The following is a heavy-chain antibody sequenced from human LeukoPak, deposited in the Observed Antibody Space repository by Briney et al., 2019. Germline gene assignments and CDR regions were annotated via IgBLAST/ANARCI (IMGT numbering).Heavy chain of an antibody. CDR2: MHYSGIT. J-gene: IGHJ4*02. V-gene: IGHV4-39*01. CDR1: GGSISSGSHY. Sequence: SETLSLTCIVSGGSISSGSHYWGWIRQPPGKGLEWTGSMHYSGITYYNPSLTSRVTISVDTSKNQFSLRLTSVTAADTAVYYRARGSTDGYSVFDYWGQGTLVTVSS. CDR3: ARGSTDGYSVFDY. D-gene: IGHD5-24*01.